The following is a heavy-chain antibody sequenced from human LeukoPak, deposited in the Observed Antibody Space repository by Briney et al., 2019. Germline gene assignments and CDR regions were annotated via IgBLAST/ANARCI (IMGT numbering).Heavy chain of an antibody. Sequence: GGSLRLSCAASGFTLSSYCMNWIRQAPGKGLEWVSFISSSSGTIYYADSVKGRFTISRDNAKNSLYLQMNSLRAEDTAVYYCARDPYGSGSYYYDYWGQGTLVTVSS. CDR1: GFTLSSYC. V-gene: IGHV3-48*01. J-gene: IGHJ4*02. CDR3: ARDPYGSGSYYYDY. D-gene: IGHD3-10*01. CDR2: ISSSSGTI.